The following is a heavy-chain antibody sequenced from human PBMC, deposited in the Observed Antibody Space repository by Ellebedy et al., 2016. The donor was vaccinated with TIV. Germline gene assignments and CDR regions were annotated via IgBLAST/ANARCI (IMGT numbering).Heavy chain of an antibody. CDR2: IYPRDSDT. D-gene: IGHD5-24*01. CDR3: ARSERDALAYSY. V-gene: IGHV5-51*01. Sequence: GESLKISCEASGYNFVSNWIVWVRQKPGKGLEWMGLIYPRDSDTRYNPAFQGQVTISVDTSINTAYLQWNSLTASDTAIYFCARSERDALAYSYWGQGSLIMVSS. J-gene: IGHJ4*02. CDR1: GYNFVSNW.